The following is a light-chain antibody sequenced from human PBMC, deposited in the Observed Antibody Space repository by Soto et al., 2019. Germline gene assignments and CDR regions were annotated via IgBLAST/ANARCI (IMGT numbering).Light chain of an antibody. CDR3: SSYAGINNLGV. CDR2: EVN. Sequence: QSVLTQPPSASGSPGQSVTISCTGTSSDVGGYKDVSWYQQHPGKAPKLMIFEVNKRPSGVPDRFSGSKSGNTASLTVSGLQAEDEADYYCSSYAGINNLGVFGFGTKVNV. V-gene: IGLV2-8*01. J-gene: IGLJ1*01. CDR1: SSDVGGYKD.